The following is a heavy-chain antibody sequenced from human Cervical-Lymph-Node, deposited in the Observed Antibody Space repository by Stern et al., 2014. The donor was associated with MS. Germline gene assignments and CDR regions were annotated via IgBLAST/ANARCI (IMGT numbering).Heavy chain of an antibody. Sequence: LQLVESGGGVVQPGRSLRLSCAASGFTFSNHGMHWVRQAPGKGLEWVAVIWYDGSNKFYADSVKGRFTISRANSKNTLYLQMNSLRVEDTAVYYCAGGDSGSYHFDFWGRGTLVTVSS. CDR2: IWYDGSNK. D-gene: IGHD3-16*02. CDR3: AGGDSGSYHFDF. V-gene: IGHV3-33*01. CDR1: GFTFSNHG. J-gene: IGHJ4*02.